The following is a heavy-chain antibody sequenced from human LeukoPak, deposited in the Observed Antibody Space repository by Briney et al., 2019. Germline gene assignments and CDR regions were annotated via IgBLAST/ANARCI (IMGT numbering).Heavy chain of an antibody. D-gene: IGHD2-21*01. CDR1: GFTFSAFW. CDR3: ARYTVPFCGGDCYSQFLDY. J-gene: IGHJ4*02. V-gene: IGHV3-7*01. Sequence: PGGSLRLSCAASGFTFSAFWMSWVRQAPGKGLKWVGEIKKDGSERHYVDSVKGRFTISRDNAENSLYLQMSSLRVEDTAVYYCARYTVPFCGGDCYSQFLDYWGQGALVTVSP. CDR2: IKKDGSER.